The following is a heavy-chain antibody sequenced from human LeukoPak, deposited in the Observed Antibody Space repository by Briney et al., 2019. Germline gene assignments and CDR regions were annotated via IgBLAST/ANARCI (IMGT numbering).Heavy chain of an antibody. CDR1: GFTFSSYE. J-gene: IGHJ4*02. V-gene: IGHV3-48*03. Sequence: PEGSLRLSCAASGFTFSSYEMNWVRQAPGKGLEWVSYISSSGRTIYYADSVKGRFTISRDNAKNSLYLQMNSLRDEDTAVYYCARTPFYDNGGFYRHFDSWGQGTLVTVSS. D-gene: IGHD3-22*01. CDR3: ARTPFYDNGGFYRHFDS. CDR2: ISSSGRTI.